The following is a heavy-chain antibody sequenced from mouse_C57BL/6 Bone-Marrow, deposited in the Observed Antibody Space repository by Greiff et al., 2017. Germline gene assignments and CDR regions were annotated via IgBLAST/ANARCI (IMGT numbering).Heavy chain of an antibody. CDR2: ISRGSSTI. D-gene: IGHD1-2*01. V-gene: IGHV5-17*01. J-gene: IGHJ2*01. CDR3: ARPTTASPFDY. CDR1: GFTFSDYG. Sequence: EVQLVESGGGLVKPGGSLKLSCAASGFTFSDYGMHWVRQAPEKGLEWVAYISRGSSTIYYADTVKGRFTLARDNAKNTLFLPMTSLRSEDTAMYYCARPTTASPFDYWGQGTTLTVSS.